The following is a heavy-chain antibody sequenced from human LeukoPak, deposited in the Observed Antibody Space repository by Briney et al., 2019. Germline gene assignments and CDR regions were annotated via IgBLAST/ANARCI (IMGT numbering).Heavy chain of an antibody. D-gene: IGHD1-14*01. CDR3: ARLSHPGFYF. CDR1: GYTFTGYY. Sequence: EASVKVSCKASGYTFTGYYMHWVRQAPGQGLEWMGRINPNSGGTNYVEKFQGRVTMTRDTSISTAYMELSRLTSDDTAMYYCARLSHPGFYFWGPGTLVTVSS. CDR2: INPNSGGT. J-gene: IGHJ4*02. V-gene: IGHV1-2*02.